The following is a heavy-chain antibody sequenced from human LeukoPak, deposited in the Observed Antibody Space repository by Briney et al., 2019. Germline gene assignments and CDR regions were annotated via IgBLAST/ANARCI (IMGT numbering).Heavy chain of an antibody. CDR2: IYTSGST. Sequence: SQTLSLTCTVSGGSISSGSYYWSWIRQPAGKGLEWIGRIYTSGSTNYNPSLKSRVTISVDTSKNQSSLKLSSVTAADTAMYYCARFGRGYSYGPFDYWGQGTLVTVSS. CDR3: ARFGRGYSYGPFDY. J-gene: IGHJ4*02. D-gene: IGHD5-18*01. CDR1: GGSISSGSYY. V-gene: IGHV4-61*02.